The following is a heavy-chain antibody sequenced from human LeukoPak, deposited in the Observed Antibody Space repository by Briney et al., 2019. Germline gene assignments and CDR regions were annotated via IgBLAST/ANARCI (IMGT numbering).Heavy chain of an antibody. CDR2: ISGSGGST. J-gene: IGHJ4*02. CDR1: GFTFSNYA. D-gene: IGHD3-22*01. V-gene: IGHV3-23*01. CDR3: AKGSYYDSSGSFYFDY. Sequence: GGSLRLSCAASGFTFSNYAISWVRRAPGKGLEWVSAISGSGGSTYYADSVKGRFTISRDNSKNTLYLQMNSLRAEDTAVYYCAKGSYYDSSGSFYFDYWGQGTLVTVSS.